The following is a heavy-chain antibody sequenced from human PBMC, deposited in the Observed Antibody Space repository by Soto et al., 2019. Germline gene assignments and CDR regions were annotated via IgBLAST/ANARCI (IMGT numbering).Heavy chain of an antibody. CDR2: ISGSGGSI. CDR3: AKGGGYRTSTSCFPPDYYYGMDV. D-gene: IGHD2-2*01. V-gene: IGHV3-23*01. Sequence: SLILSRSSSVFSFSGYAMNWVRQAPGEGLEWVSGISGSGGSIYYADSVKGRFTISRDNSKDTLNVQMNSLRAEDTAVYYCAKGGGYRTSTSCFPPDYYYGMDVWGQGTTVTVS. CDR1: VFSFSGYA. J-gene: IGHJ6*02.